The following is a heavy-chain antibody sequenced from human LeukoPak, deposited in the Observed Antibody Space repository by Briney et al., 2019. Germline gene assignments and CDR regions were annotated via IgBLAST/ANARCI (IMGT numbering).Heavy chain of an antibody. CDR3: ARRVVVAATKYYFDY. CDR1: GYTFTNYW. V-gene: IGHV5-51*01. Sequence: GESLKISCKGSGYTFTNYWIGWVRQMPGKGLEWMGIIYPGDSDTRYSPSFQGQVTISADKSISTAYLQWSSLKASDTAMYYCARRVVVAATKYYFDYWGQGTLVTVSS. J-gene: IGHJ4*02. D-gene: IGHD2-15*01. CDR2: IYPGDSDT.